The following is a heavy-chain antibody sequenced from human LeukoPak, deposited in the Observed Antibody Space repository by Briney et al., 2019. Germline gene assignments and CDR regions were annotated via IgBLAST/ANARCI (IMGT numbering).Heavy chain of an antibody. J-gene: IGHJ4*02. D-gene: IGHD6-25*01. CDR3: ARDQAATATYFDY. CDR1: GFTFSSYG. V-gene: IGHV3-33*01. CDR2: IWYDGSNK. Sequence: GGSLRLSCAASGFTFSSYGMHWVRQAPGKGLEWVAVIWYDGSNKYYADSVKGRFTISRDNSKNTLYLQMNSQRAEDTAVYYCARDQAATATYFDYWGQGTLVTVSS.